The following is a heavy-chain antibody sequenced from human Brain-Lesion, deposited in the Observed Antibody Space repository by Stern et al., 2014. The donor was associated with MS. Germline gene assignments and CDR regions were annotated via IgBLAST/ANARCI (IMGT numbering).Heavy chain of an antibody. D-gene: IGHD6-6*01. CDR1: GYRFTSNW. J-gene: IGHJ4*02. CDR3: ARRGDSSSSGFDY. V-gene: IGHV5-51*01. CDR2: IWPGDSDT. Sequence: VQLVASGAEVKKPGESLKISCKGSGYRFTSNWIGWVRQMPGKGLEWMGIIWPGDSDTRSSPSFQGQVTISADKSISTAYLQWSSLQASDTAMYYCARRGDSSSSGFDYWGQGTLVIVSS.